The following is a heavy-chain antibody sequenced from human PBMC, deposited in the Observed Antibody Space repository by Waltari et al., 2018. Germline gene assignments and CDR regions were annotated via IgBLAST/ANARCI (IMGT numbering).Heavy chain of an antibody. V-gene: IGHV4-39*01. D-gene: IGHD5-12*01. CDR3: ARSSAGMPRWLGDY. CDR1: GDSISSSNYY. CDR2: VYYSGTT. Sequence: QLQLQESGPGLVKPSETLSLSCSVSGDSISSSNYYWGWIRQPPGKGLGWIASVYYSGTTYYNPSLKSRVTISADTSRNQFDLRLTSVTATDTAVYYCARSSAGMPRWLGDYWGQGILVTVSS. J-gene: IGHJ4*02.